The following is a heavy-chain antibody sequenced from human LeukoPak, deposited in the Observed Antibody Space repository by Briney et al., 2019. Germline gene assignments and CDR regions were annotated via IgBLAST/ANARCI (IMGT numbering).Heavy chain of an antibody. CDR3: AREGEYSYGGVYFDY. V-gene: IGHV4-59*01. CDR1: GVSISSYY. Sequence: PSETLSFTGTGSGVSISSYYWSWLRQPPGRGLEWIGNIYYGGSTNYNPSLKSRVTISVDTSKNQFSVKLSSVTAADTAVYYCAREGEYSYGGVYFDYWGQGALVTVSS. J-gene: IGHJ4*02. D-gene: IGHD5-18*01. CDR2: IYYGGST.